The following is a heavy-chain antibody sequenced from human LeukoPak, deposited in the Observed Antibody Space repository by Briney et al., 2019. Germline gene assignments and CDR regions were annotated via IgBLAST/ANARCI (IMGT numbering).Heavy chain of an antibody. CDR2: VNHGGNT. Sequence: PSETLSLTCVVYDDSFSGYYWTWIRQPPGRGLEWIGEVNHGGNTNYNPSLKSRLIMSVDTSKNQFSLKLTSVTAADTAVYYCARGRPVAPAATVAEYFQHWGQGTLVTVSS. V-gene: IGHV4-34*01. D-gene: IGHD2-2*01. J-gene: IGHJ1*01. CDR3: ARGRPVAPAATVAEYFQH. CDR1: DDSFSGYY.